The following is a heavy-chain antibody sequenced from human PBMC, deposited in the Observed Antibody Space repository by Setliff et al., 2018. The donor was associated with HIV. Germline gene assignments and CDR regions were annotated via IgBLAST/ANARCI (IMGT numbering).Heavy chain of an antibody. CDR2: ICYSGST. J-gene: IGHJ3*02. V-gene: IGHV4-59*01. CDR3: ARSVDTAIADAFDI. Sequence: SETLSLTCTVNGGSISNYYWSWIRQTPGKGLECIGYICYSGSTNYNPSLRSRVTISVGTSQKQFSLKLNFVIAADTDVYYCARSVDTAIADAFDIWGQGTMVTVSS. CDR1: GGSISNYY. D-gene: IGHD5-18*01.